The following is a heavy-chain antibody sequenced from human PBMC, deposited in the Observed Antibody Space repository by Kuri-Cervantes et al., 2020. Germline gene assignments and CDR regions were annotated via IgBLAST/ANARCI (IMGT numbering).Heavy chain of an antibody. CDR1: GYTLTTYY. CDR3: ARLQVPRLERRDY. CDR2: INPSGGTT. J-gene: IGHJ4*02. Sequence: ASVKVSCKASGYTLTTYYIHWVRQAPGQGLEWMGMINPSGGTTTYAQKFQGRITVTTDTSTSTVYMELTIQKYEDTAVYYCARLQVPRLERRDYWGQGTQVTVSS. V-gene: IGHV1-46*01. D-gene: IGHD1-1*01.